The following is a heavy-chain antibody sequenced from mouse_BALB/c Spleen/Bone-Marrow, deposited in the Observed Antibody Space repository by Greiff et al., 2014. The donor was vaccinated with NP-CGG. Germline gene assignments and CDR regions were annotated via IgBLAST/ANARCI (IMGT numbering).Heavy chain of an antibody. CDR3: TRRGKWDHYAMDY. CDR1: GFTFSTYG. Sequence: EVKLVESGGDLVKPGGSLKLSCAASGFTFSTYGMSWVRQTPDKRLEWVATISSGGGYTYYPDSMKGRITMSRDNAKNTPILQKSSLKSEDTAMYCCTRRGKWDHYAMDYWGQGTSVTVSS. CDR2: ISSGGGYT. V-gene: IGHV5-6*02. J-gene: IGHJ4*01. D-gene: IGHD1-3*01.